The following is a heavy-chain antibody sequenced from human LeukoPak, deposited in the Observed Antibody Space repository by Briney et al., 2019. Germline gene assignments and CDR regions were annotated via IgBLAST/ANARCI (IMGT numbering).Heavy chain of an antibody. Sequence: SETLSLTCTVSDGSVSTSIYCWGWLRQPPGKGREWIGSIVYSRSTYYNPSLKRRVPISVDTPKYQISLRLSSVSATDTALYDCARHIRGYTYGRKGYAYDIWGKGTMVTVSS. V-gene: IGHV4-39*01. CDR3: ARHIRGYTYGRKGYAYDI. D-gene: IGHD5-18*01. CDR1: DGSVSTSIYC. J-gene: IGHJ3*02. CDR2: IVYSRST.